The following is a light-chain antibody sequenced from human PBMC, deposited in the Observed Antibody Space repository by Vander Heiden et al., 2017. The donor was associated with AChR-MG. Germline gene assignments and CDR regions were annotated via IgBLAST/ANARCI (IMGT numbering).Light chain of an antibody. CDR2: RVS. J-gene: IGKJ3*01. Sequence: DIVMTQSPLSLPVTLGQPASISCRSSQSLVHSDGNTYLNWFQQRPGQSPRRLIYRVSNRDSGVPDRFSGSGSGTDFTLKISRVEAEDVGVYYCMQGTHFITFGHGTKVDIK. CDR1: QSLVHSDGNTY. V-gene: IGKV2-30*02. CDR3: MQGTHFIT.